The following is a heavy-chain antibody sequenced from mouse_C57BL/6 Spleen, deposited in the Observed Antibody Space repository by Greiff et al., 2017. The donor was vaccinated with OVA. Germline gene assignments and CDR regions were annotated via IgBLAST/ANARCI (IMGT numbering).Heavy chain of an antibody. CDR2: IDPSDSYT. Sequence: VQLQQPGAELVKPGASVKLSCKASGYTFTSYWMQWVKQRPGQGLEWIGEIDPSDSYTNYNQKFKGKATLTVDTSSSTAYMQLSSLTSEDSAVYYCARRDSDYWGQGTTLTVSS. CDR3: ARRDSDY. CDR1: GYTFTSYW. V-gene: IGHV1-50*01. J-gene: IGHJ2*01.